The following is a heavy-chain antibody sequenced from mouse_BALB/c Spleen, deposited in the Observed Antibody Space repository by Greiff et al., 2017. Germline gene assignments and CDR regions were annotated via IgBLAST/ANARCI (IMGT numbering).Heavy chain of an antibody. Sequence: VQLKESGPELVKPGASVKMSCKASGYTFTSYVMHWVKQKPGLGLEWIGYINPYNDGTKYNEKFKGKATLTSDKSSSTAYMELSSLTSEDSAVYYCARQVYYDYDEAMDYWGQGTSVTVSS. CDR2: INPYNDGT. CDR1: GYTFTSYV. D-gene: IGHD2-4*01. J-gene: IGHJ4*01. V-gene: IGHV1-14*01. CDR3: ARQVYYDYDEAMDY.